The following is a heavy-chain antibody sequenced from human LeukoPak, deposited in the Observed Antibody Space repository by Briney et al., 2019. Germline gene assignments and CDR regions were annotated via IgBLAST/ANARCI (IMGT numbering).Heavy chain of an antibody. CDR2: IYYTGTT. D-gene: IGHD2/OR15-2a*01. V-gene: IGHV4-39*07. Sequence: SETLSLTCTVSGDYISNSRFSWGWIRQPPGKGLEWIGNIYYTGTTYYNPSLKSRVTISVDTSKNQFSLKLSSVTAADTAVYYCARDNFPGLDYWGQGTLVTVSS. CDR3: ARDNFPGLDY. CDR1: GDYISNSRFS. J-gene: IGHJ4*02.